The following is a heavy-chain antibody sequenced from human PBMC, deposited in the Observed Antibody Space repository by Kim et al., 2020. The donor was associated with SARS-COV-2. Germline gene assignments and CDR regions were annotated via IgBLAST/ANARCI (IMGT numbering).Heavy chain of an antibody. CDR1: GFIFSSYG. CDR2: ISGSGDKT. CDR3: AKHIAKDVWAFDL. V-gene: IGHV3-23*01. Sequence: GGSLRLSCEASGFIFSSYGMSWVRQAPGKGLEWVSAISGSGDKTYYADSVKGRFTISRDNSKNTLYLQMNSLRAEDTALYHCAKHIAKDVWAFDLWGRGTLVTVSS. J-gene: IGHJ2*01. D-gene: IGHD6-13*01.